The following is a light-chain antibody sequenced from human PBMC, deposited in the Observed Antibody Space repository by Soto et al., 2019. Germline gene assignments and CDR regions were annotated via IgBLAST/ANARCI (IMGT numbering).Light chain of an antibody. CDR2: GAS. CDR1: QSVSSN. J-gene: IGKJ2*01. CDR3: QQYNNWPHT. V-gene: IGKV3-15*01. Sequence: EIVMTQSPATLSVSPGERVTLSCRASQSVSSNLAWYQQKPGQAPRLLIYGASTRATGIPARFSGSGSGTEFTLTISSLQSEDFAVYYCQQYNNWPHTFGQGTKLEI.